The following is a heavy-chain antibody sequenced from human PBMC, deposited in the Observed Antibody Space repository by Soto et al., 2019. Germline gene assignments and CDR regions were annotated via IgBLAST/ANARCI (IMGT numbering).Heavy chain of an antibody. J-gene: IGHJ6*02. CDR2: IYPGDSDT. D-gene: IGHD1-20*01. V-gene: IGHV5-51*01. Sequence: ESLRISCKGSGYSFTSYWIGWVRQMPGKGLEWMGIIYPGDSDTRYSPSFQGQVTISADKSISTAYLQWSSLKASDTAMYYCARQAVSSITGTPGYYYYGLDVWGQGTTVTVSS. CDR1: GYSFTSYW. CDR3: ARQAVSSITGTPGYYYYGLDV.